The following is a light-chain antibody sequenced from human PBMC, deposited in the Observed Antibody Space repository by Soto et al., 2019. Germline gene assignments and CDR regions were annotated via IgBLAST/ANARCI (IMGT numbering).Light chain of an antibody. CDR1: QSISIW. Sequence: DVQMTQSPSTLSAFVGDRVTITCRASQSISIWLAWYQQKPGKGPKILIYKASTLERGVPSRFSGSGSGTEFTLTISNLQPDDVATYYCQQYYTYPLTLGGGTKVEIK. CDR2: KAS. V-gene: IGKV1-5*03. J-gene: IGKJ4*01. CDR3: QQYYTYPLT.